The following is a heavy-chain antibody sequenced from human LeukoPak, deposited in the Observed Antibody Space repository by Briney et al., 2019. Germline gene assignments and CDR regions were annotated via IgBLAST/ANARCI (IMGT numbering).Heavy chain of an antibody. CDR2: IYYSWST. D-gene: IGHD2-15*01. J-gene: IGHJ4*02. CDR1: GGSISSYY. Sequence: SETLSLTCTVSGGSISSYYWSWIRQPPGKGLEWIGYIYYSWSTNYNPSLKSRVTISVDTSKNQFSLKLSSVTAADTAVYYCARHRVARDKFDYWGQGTLVTVSS. CDR3: ARHRVARDKFDY. V-gene: IGHV4-59*08.